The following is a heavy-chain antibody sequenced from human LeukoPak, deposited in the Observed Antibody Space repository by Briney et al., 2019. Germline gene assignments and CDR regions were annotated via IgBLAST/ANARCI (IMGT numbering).Heavy chain of an antibody. J-gene: IGHJ4*02. V-gene: IGHV4-34*01. CDR3: ARGRGSYYVS. Sequence: SETLSLTCAVHGGSFSGYYWSWIRQPPGKGLEWIGEINHSGSTNYNPSLKSRVTISVDTSKNQSSLKLSSVTAADTAVYYCARGRGSYYVSWGQGTLVTVSS. D-gene: IGHD1-26*01. CDR2: INHSGST. CDR1: GGSFSGYY.